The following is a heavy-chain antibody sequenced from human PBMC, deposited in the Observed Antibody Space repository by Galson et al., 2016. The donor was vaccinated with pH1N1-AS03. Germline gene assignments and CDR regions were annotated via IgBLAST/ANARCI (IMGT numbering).Heavy chain of an antibody. J-gene: IGHJ4*02. CDR2: ISGRDGST. V-gene: IGHV3-23*01. CDR3: AKDAWGNNWSCFDY. D-gene: IGHD1-1*01. Sequence: SLRLSCAASGFTFSSYTMSWVRQAPGKGLEWVSGISGRDGSTYYADSVKGRFTISRDNSKNTLYLQMNSLRAEDTAVYYCAKDAWGNNWSCFDYWGQGTLVNVSS. CDR1: GFTFSSYT.